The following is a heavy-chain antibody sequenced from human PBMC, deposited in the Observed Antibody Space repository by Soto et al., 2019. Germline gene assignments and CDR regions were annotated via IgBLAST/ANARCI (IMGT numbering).Heavy chain of an antibody. J-gene: IGHJ6*02. CDR1: GFTFSSHW. Sequence: EVQVVESGGGLVQPGGSLRLSCKVSGFTFSSHWMHWVRQAPGKGLVWVSRLNGDGSSTHYGDSMRGRVIISRDNAKNTVYLQIDSLRDEDSAVCYCARGLKNYYAMDVWGQGTTVTVSS. CDR3: ARGLKNYYAMDV. V-gene: IGHV3-74*01. CDR2: LNGDGSST.